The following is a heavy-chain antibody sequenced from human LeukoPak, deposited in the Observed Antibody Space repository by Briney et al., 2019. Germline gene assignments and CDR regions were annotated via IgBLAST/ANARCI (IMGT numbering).Heavy chain of an antibody. Sequence: PGRSLRLSCAASGFTFSSYAMHWVRQAPGKGLEWVAVISYDGSNKYYADSVKGRFTISRDNSKNTLYLQMNSLRAEDTAVYYCARPYEQQLVWEETYYFDYWGQGTLVTVSS. V-gene: IGHV3-30-3*01. CDR1: GFTFSSYA. CDR3: ARPYEQQLVWEETYYFDY. D-gene: IGHD6-13*01. CDR2: ISYDGSNK. J-gene: IGHJ4*02.